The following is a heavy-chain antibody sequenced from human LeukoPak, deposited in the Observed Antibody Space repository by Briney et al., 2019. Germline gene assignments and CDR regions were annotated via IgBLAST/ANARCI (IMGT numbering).Heavy chain of an antibody. CDR3: ARVGDIYCSRISCSLDY. CDR2: INSDGSST. CDR1: GFDFSNYV. V-gene: IGHV3-74*01. J-gene: IGHJ4*02. Sequence: GGSLRLSCAASGFDFSNYVMTWVRQAPGKGLVWVSRINSDGSSTSYADSVRGRFTISRDNAKNTLYLQMNSLRAEDTAVYYCARVGDIYCSRISCSLDYWGQGALVTVSS. D-gene: IGHD2-2*01.